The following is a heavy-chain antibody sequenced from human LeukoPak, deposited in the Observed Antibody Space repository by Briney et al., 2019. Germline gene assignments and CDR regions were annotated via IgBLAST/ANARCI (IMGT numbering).Heavy chain of an antibody. V-gene: IGHV4-34*01. J-gene: IGHJ5*02. Sequence: NPSETLSLTCAVYGGSFSVYYWSWIRQPPGKGLEWIGEINHSGSTNYNPSLKSRVTISVDTSKNQFSLKLSSVTAADTAVYYCARDPQFVAARVNWFDPWGQGTLVTVSS. CDR2: INHSGST. CDR1: GGSFSVYY. CDR3: ARDPQFVAARVNWFDP. D-gene: IGHD5-18*01.